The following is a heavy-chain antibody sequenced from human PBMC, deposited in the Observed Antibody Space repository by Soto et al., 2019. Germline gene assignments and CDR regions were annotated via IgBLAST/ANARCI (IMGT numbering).Heavy chain of an antibody. Sequence: SETLSLTCTVSGGSISSGGYYWSWIRQHPGKGLEWIGEINHSGSTNYNPSLKSRVTISVDTSKNQFSLKLSSVTAADTAVYYCARASRPTAKQLRYFDWPPFFDIWGQGTMVTVSS. J-gene: IGHJ3*02. D-gene: IGHD3-9*01. CDR1: GGSISSGGYY. CDR2: INHSGST. CDR3: ARASRPTAKQLRYFDWPPFFDI. V-gene: IGHV4-31*03.